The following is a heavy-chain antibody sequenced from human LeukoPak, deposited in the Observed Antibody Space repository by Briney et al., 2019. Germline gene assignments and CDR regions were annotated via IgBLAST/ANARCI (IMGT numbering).Heavy chain of an antibody. CDR2: IRYDGSNK. CDR3: AKDIGRSSSSFDY. V-gene: IGHV3-30*02. J-gene: IGHJ4*02. CDR1: GFTFSTYG. Sequence: GGSLRLSSATSGFTFSTYGMRWVRQPPGKGLEWVAFIRYDGSNKYYADSVKGRFTISRDNSKNTLYLQMNSLRPEDTAVYYCAKDIGRSSSSFDYWGQGTLVTVSS. D-gene: IGHD6-6*01.